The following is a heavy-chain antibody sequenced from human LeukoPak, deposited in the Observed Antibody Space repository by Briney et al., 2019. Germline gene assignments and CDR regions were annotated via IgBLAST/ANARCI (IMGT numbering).Heavy chain of an antibody. CDR1: GGTFSSYA. Sequence: SVTVSCKASGGTFSSYAISWVRQAPGQGLEWMGGIIPIFGTANYAQKFQGRVTITADESTSTAYMELSSLRSEDTAVYYCARGLRTTVTTFYYYYGMDVWGQGTTVTVSS. J-gene: IGHJ6*02. V-gene: IGHV1-69*13. D-gene: IGHD4-17*01. CDR2: IIPIFGTA. CDR3: ARGLRTTVTTFYYYYGMDV.